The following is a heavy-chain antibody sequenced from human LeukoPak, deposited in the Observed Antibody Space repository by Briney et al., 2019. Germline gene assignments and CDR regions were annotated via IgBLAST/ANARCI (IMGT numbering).Heavy chain of an antibody. J-gene: IGHJ4*02. CDR3: AHRPGNYYGSGSYDY. V-gene: IGHV2-70*12. CDR2: IDWDADK. Sequence: SGPALVKPTQTPTLTCTFSGFSLSTSGMCVSWIRQPPGKALEWLALIDWDADKSYSTSLKTRLAISKDTSKTQVVPTITNMHPVDTATYYCAHRPGNYYGSGSYDYWGQGTLVTVSS. CDR1: GFSLSTSGMC. D-gene: IGHD3-10*01.